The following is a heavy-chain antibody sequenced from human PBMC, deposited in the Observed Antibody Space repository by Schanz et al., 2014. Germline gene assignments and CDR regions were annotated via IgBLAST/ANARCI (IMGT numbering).Heavy chain of an antibody. Sequence: EVQLVESGGSLVQPGGSLRLSCSASGFTFSTYAMSWVRQAPGKGLEWVSYISSSSSYTNYADSVKGRFTISRDNAKNSLYLQMNGLRAEDTAVFDCERDGAEQYYFDDWGKGTTVTVSS. CDR3: ERDGAEQYYFDD. D-gene: IGHD3-10*01. J-gene: IGHJ6*03. CDR2: ISSSSSYT. CDR1: GFTFSTYA. V-gene: IGHV3-48*04.